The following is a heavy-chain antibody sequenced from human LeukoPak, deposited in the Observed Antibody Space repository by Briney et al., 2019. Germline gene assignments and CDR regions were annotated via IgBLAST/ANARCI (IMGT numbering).Heavy chain of an antibody. Sequence: PSETLSLTCAASGGSFSGYYWSWIRQPPGKGLVWIAEINHRGSTTYNPSPTSRVTISVDTYNNQFSLKLSSVTAADTAVYYCVREGLYDSGGYYYGGYFDYWGQATLVTVSS. V-gene: IGHV4-34*01. CDR3: VREGLYDSGGYYYGGYFDY. J-gene: IGHJ4*02. CDR1: GGSFSGYY. CDR2: INHRGST. D-gene: IGHD3-22*01.